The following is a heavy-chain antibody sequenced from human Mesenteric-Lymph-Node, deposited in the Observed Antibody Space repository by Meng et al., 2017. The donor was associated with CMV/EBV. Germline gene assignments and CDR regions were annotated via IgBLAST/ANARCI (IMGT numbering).Heavy chain of an antibody. CDR3: ARAEYSSSSAFDP. J-gene: IGHJ5*02. V-gene: IGHV1-46*01. D-gene: IGHD6-6*01. CDR1: GGTFSSYT. Sequence: ASVKVSCKASGGTFSSYTISWVRQAPGQGLEWMGIINPSGGSTSYAQKFQGRVTMTRDTSTSTVYMELSSLRSEDTAVYYCARAEYSSSSAFDPWGQGTLVTVSS. CDR2: INPSGGST.